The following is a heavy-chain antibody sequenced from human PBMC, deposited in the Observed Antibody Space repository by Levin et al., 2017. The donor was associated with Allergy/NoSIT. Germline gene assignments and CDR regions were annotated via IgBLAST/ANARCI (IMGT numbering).Heavy chain of an antibody. CDR3: ATLNPIYIWWNYPYSFDI. J-gene: IGHJ3*02. Sequence: PSETLSLTCTVSGGSISRYYWSWIRQPPGKGLEYIGYIYYSGRTNYSPSLKSRVSISINTSKNQFALKLRSVTAADTAVYSCATLNPIYIWWNYPYSFDIWGPETLVIVSS. D-gene: IGHD3-16*02. CDR2: IYYSGRT. CDR1: GGSISRYY. V-gene: IGHV4-59*01.